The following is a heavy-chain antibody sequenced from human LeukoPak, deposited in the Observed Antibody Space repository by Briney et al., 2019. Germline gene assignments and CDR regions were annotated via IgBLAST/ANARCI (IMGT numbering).Heavy chain of an antibody. D-gene: IGHD3-10*01. CDR1: GFTFSSYS. CDR3: ARSGYGSGSYYNVGDY. J-gene: IGHJ4*02. Sequence: SGGSLRLSCAASGFTFSSYSMNWVRQAPGKGLEWVSYISSSSSTIYYADSVKGRFTISRDNAKNPLYLQMNSLRAEDTAVYYCARSGYGSGSYYNVGDYWGQGTLVTVSS. V-gene: IGHV3-48*04. CDR2: ISSSSSTI.